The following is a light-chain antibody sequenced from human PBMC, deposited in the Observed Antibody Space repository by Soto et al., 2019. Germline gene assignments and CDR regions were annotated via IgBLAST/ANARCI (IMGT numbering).Light chain of an antibody. V-gene: IGKV1-5*01. Sequence: IQMTQSPSTLSASVGDRVTITCRASQTISSWLAWYQQRPGKAPKLLIYDASSLQSGVPSRFSGSGSGTEFTLTISSLLPDDSATYYCQHYYGYSPTFGGGTKVDIK. CDR2: DAS. CDR3: QHYYGYSPT. CDR1: QTISSW. J-gene: IGKJ4*01.